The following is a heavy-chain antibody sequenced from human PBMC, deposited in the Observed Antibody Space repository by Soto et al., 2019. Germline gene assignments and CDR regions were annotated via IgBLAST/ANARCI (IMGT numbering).Heavy chain of an antibody. CDR3: ARRLAGASSDLLDY. CDR2: ISHDERIK. CDR1: GFTFSDYV. J-gene: IGHJ4*02. V-gene: IGHV3-30*03. Sequence: QVQLVESGGGVVQPGRSLRLSCAASGFTFSDYVMHWVRQVPGKGLEWVAIISHDERIKYYADSVKGRFTISRDNSNNMLYLQMDSRQTEDTALYYCARRLAGASSDLLDYWGQGTLVTVSS. D-gene: IGHD3-3*02.